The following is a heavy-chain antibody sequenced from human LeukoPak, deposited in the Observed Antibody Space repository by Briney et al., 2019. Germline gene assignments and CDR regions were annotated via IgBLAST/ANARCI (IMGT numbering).Heavy chain of an antibody. V-gene: IGHV1-69*06. D-gene: IGHD5-18*01. CDR2: IIPIFGTA. Sequence: SVEVSCKASGGTFSSYAISWVRQAPGQGLEWMGGIIPIFGTANYAQKFQGRVTITADKSTSTAYMELSSLRSEDTAVYYCARVVDTAMVHYFDYWGQGTLVTVSS. CDR1: GGTFSSYA. CDR3: ARVVDTAMVHYFDY. J-gene: IGHJ4*02.